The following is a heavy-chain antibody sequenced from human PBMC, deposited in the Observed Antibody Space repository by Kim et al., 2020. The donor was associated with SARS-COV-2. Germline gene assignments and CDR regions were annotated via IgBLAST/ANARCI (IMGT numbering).Heavy chain of an antibody. CDR3: TKHFHSDSSYDY. J-gene: IGHJ4*02. Sequence: EYEAPVKGRFTISKDDSTNTLDLYMNSLRVEDTAVYYCTKHFHSDSSYDYWGQGTLVTVSS. D-gene: IGHD3-22*01. V-gene: IGHV3-15*05.